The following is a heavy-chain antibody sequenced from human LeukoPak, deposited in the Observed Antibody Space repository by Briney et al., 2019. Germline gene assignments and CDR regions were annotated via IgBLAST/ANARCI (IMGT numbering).Heavy chain of an antibody. D-gene: IGHD3-22*01. J-gene: IGHJ4*02. CDR3: ARGDSSGPTYYFDY. Sequence: PGGSLRLSCAASGFTFSEYTMHWVRQAPGKGLEWVAVIWYDGSNKYYADSVKGRFTISRDNSKNTLYLQMNSLRAEDTAVYYCARGDSSGPTYYFDYWGQGTLVTVSS. CDR2: IWYDGSNK. V-gene: IGHV3-33*08. CDR1: GFTFSEYT.